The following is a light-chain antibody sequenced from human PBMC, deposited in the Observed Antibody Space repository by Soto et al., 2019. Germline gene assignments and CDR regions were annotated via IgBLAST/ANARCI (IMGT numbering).Light chain of an antibody. CDR2: GAS. Sequence: EIGLPQSQGPLSLSQGERATLSFRASQMVPTDGLAGYRHKPGQAPRLLIYGASSRATGVPDRVSGSGSGTDFTLTINRLEPEDFAVYYCQQYGNFPYTFGQGTKLEIK. CDR3: QQYGNFPYT. CDR1: QMVPTDG. J-gene: IGKJ2*01. V-gene: IGKV3-20*01.